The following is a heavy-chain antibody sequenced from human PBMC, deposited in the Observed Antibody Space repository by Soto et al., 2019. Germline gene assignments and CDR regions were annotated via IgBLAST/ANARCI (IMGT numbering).Heavy chain of an antibody. CDR3: ARWDGSSGWSSYSYYYGMYV. J-gene: IGHJ6*02. CDR2: MNPNSGNT. CDR1: GYTFTSYD. V-gene: IGHV1-8*01. D-gene: IGHD6-19*01. Sequence: ASVKVSCKASGYTFTSYDINWVRQATGQGLEWMGWMNPNSGNTGYAQKFQGRVTMTRNTSISTAYMELSILRSEDTAVHYCARWDGSSGWSSYSYYYGMYVWGQGPTVTVSS.